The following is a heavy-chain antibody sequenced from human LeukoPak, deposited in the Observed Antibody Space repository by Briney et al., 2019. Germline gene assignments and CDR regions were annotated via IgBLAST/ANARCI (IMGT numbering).Heavy chain of an antibody. V-gene: IGHV3-30*18. CDR3: AKDRNYDFWSGWQPSNWFDP. CDR2: ISYDGNKG. J-gene: IGHJ5*02. D-gene: IGHD3-3*01. CDR1: GFTFPTYG. Sequence: PGGSLRLSCAGSGFTFPTYGMHWVRQAQGKGLEWVAYISYDGNKGYYTDSVKGRFTISRDNSKNTLYLQMNSLRAEDTAVYYCAKDRNYDFWSGWQPSNWFDPWGQGTLVTVSS.